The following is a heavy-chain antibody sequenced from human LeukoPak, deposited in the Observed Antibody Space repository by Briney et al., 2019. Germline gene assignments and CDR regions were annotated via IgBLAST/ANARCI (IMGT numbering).Heavy chain of an antibody. V-gene: IGHV1-18*01. CDR2: ISGYNGNT. D-gene: IGHD6-13*01. CDR3: ARAPLSSSWYGGLDY. J-gene: IGHJ4*02. Sequence: GASVRVSCKASGHTFSSYGITWVRHAPGQGLEGMGCISGYNGNTNYAQKLQGSVTMTTDTSTSTAYMELRSLRSDDTAVYYCARAPLSSSWYGGLDYWGQGTLVTVSS. CDR1: GHTFSSYG.